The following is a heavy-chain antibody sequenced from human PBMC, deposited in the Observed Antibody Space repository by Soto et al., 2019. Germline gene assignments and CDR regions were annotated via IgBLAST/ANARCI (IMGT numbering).Heavy chain of an antibody. Sequence: QVQLVQSGAEVKKPGASVKVSCKASGYTFNTYGITWVRQAPGQGLEWMGWISTYDGSTYYEERLQGRVTLTTDPSTTTAYMELRSLRSDDTAVYYCARKSSSSSWLHPWGQGTLVTVSS. D-gene: IGHD6-6*01. V-gene: IGHV1-18*01. J-gene: IGHJ5*02. CDR3: ARKSSSSSWLHP. CDR2: ISTYDGST. CDR1: GYTFNTYG.